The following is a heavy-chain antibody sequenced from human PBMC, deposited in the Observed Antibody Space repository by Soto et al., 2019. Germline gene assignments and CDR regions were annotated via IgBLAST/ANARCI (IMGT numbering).Heavy chain of an antibody. Sequence: SETLSLTCTVSGGAISNDYWSWIRQPPGKGLEWIGYIYYGGSINYNPSLKSRVTISADTSKNQFSLKVTSVTAADTAVYYGARGPVVVPADRFDSWGQGTLVTVSS. V-gene: IGHV4-59*01. D-gene: IGHD2-2*01. CDR1: GGAISNDY. CDR3: ARGPVVVPADRFDS. J-gene: IGHJ4*02. CDR2: IYYGGSI.